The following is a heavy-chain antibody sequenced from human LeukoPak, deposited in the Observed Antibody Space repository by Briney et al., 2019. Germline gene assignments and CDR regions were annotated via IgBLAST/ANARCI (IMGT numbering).Heavy chain of an antibody. Sequence: GGSMRLSCAASGFTFSGSAMHWVRQASGKGLEWVGRIRSEANSYATAYAASVKGRFTISRDDSKNTAYLQMNSLKTEDTAVYYCTRHTVTTVTWGQGTLVTVSS. J-gene: IGHJ5*02. CDR2: IRSEANSYAT. CDR1: GFTFSGSA. CDR3: TRHTVTTVT. D-gene: IGHD4-17*01. V-gene: IGHV3-73*01.